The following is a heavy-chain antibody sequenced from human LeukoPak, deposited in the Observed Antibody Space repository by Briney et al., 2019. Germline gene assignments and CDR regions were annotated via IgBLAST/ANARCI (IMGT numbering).Heavy chain of an antibody. CDR3: ASGGYGDYPGMNWFDP. V-gene: IGHV1-2*02. D-gene: IGHD4-17*01. J-gene: IGHJ5*02. CDR2: INPNSGGT. CDR1: GYTFTGYY. Sequence: ASVKVSCKASGYTFTGYYMHWVRQAPGQGLEWMGWINPNSGGTNYAQKFQGRVTMTRDTSISTAYMELSSLRSEDTAVYYCASGGYGDYPGMNWFDPWGQGTLVTVSS.